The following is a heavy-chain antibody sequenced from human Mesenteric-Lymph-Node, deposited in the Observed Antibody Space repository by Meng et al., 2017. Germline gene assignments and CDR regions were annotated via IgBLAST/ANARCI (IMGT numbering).Heavy chain of an antibody. V-gene: IGHV4-4*02. D-gene: IGHD2/OR15-2a*01. CDR2: VYHRGDT. Sequence: QVQLQDAGPGLGKPSGTLSLTCTVSGDSISSDIWWSWVRQPPGKGLEWIGEVYHRGDTNYNPSLKSRVTISVDTSKNQFSLKLSSVTAADTAVYYCARGFLSFVRVFDYWGQGTLVTVSS. J-gene: IGHJ4*02. CDR1: GDSISSDIW. CDR3: ARGFLSFVRVFDY.